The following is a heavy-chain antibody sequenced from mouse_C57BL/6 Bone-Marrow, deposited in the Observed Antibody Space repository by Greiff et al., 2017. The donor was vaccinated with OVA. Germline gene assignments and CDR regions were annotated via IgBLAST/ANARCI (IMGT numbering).Heavy chain of an antibody. CDR3: ARQDSSSDGGFAY. CDR2: IYPGGGYT. J-gene: IGHJ3*01. Sequence: VKLQESGAELVRPGTSVKMSCKASGYTFTNYWIGWAKQRPGHGLEWIGDIYPGGGYTNYNEKFKGKATLTADKSSSTAYMQFSSLTSEDSAIYYGARQDSSSDGGFAYRGQETLVTVSA. V-gene: IGHV1-63*01. CDR1: GYTFTNYW. D-gene: IGHD1-1*01.